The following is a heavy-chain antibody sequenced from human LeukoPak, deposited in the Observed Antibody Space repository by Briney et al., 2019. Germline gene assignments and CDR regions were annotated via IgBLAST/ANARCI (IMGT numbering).Heavy chain of an antibody. J-gene: IGHJ4*02. Sequence: GGSLRLSCAASGFTFSSYSMNWVRQAPGKGLEWVSSISSSSSYIYYADSVKGRFTISRDNAKNSLYLQMNSLRAEDTAVYYCARDQYGDPYYYDSSGYYYAGGFDYWGQGTLVTVSS. V-gene: IGHV3-21*01. CDR2: ISSSSSYI. D-gene: IGHD3-22*01. CDR3: ARDQYGDPYYYDSSGYYYAGGFDY. CDR1: GFTFSSYS.